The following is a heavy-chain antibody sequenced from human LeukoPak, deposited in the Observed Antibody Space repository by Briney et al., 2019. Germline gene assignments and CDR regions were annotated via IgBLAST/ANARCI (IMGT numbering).Heavy chain of an antibody. V-gene: IGHV3-74*01. Sequence: GGSLRLSCAASGFTFSNYWMHWVRQVPGKGLVWVSRINTGRSSTTYADSVKGRFTISRDNAKNTLYLQMNSLRAEDTAVYYCARSNHADDYWGQGTLVTVSS. CDR1: GFTFSNYW. CDR3: ARSNHADDY. D-gene: IGHD4-11*01. J-gene: IGHJ4*02. CDR2: INTGRSST.